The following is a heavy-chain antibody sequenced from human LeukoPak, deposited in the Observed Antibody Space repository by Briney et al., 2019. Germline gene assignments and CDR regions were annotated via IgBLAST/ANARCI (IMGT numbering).Heavy chain of an antibody. D-gene: IGHD6-13*01. CDR2: MNPNSGNT. J-gene: IGHJ5*02. CDR1: GYTFTSYD. V-gene: IGHV1-8*03. CDR3: ARGGSSSFNWFDP. Sequence: ASVKVSCKASGYTFTSYDIDWVRQATGQGLEWMGWMNPNSGNTGYAQKFQGRVTITRNTSISTAYMELSSLRSEDTAVYYCARGGSSSFNWFDPWGQGTLVTVSS.